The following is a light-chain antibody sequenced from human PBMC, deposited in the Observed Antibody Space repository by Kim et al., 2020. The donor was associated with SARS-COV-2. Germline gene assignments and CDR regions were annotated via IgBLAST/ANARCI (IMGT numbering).Light chain of an antibody. CDR1: QDISYS. J-gene: IGKJ2*01. V-gene: IGKV1-16*02. Sequence: SAYVGDRVTITCRASQDISYSLAWFQQKPGKAPKPLIYATSTLHSGVPSKFSGGGFGTDFTLTITSLQPEDFATYYCQQYTSMPYTFGQGTKLEI. CDR2: ATS. CDR3: QQYTSMPYT.